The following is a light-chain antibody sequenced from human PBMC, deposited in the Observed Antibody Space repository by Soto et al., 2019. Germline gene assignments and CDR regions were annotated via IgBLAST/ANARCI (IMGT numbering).Light chain of an antibody. V-gene: IGKV3-20*01. CDR3: QHYNYWPYT. CDR2: GAS. Sequence: PGGGVTLSCAASQTFDSTYLAWYQQKAGQAPRLLIYGASSRAAGIPDRFSGSGSGTDFTLTISRLEPEDFAVYYCQHYNYWPYTFGQGTKVDIK. J-gene: IGKJ2*01. CDR1: QTFDSTY.